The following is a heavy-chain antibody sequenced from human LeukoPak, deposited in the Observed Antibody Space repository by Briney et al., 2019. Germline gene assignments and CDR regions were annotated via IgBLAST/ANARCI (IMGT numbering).Heavy chain of an antibody. CDR2: ISGSGSST. D-gene: IGHD4-17*01. V-gene: IGHV3-23*01. J-gene: IGHJ5*02. Sequence: GGSLRLSCAASGFTFSSYAMSWVRLAPGKGLECVSGISGSGSSTYYADSVKGRFTISKDNSKNTLYLQMNSLRAEDTAVYYCARDIYGDMLTAFYPWGQGTLVTVSS. CDR3: ARDIYGDMLTAFYP. CDR1: GFTFSSYA.